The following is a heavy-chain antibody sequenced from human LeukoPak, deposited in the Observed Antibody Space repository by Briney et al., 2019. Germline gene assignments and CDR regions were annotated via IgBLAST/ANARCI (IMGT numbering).Heavy chain of an antibody. D-gene: IGHD3-22*01. CDR1: GFTFSSYS. CDR2: ISSSSSTI. V-gene: IGHV3-48*01. J-gene: IGHJ3*02. CDR3: ARDYYYDSKAAFDI. Sequence: GGSLRLSCAASGFTFSSYSMNWVRQAPGKGLKWVSYISSSSSTIYYADSVKGRFTISRDNAKNSLYLQMNSLRAEDTAVYYCARDYYYDSKAAFDIWGQGTMVTVSS.